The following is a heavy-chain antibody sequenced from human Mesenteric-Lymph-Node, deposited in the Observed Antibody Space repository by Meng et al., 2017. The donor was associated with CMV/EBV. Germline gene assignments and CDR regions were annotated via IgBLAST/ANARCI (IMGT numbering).Heavy chain of an antibody. D-gene: IGHD3-3*01. Sequence: GGSLRLSCTASGFTFSSHNMNWVRQAPGKGLEWVSYISSSSVTIYYANSVKGRFTISRDNAKNSLYLQMNSLRAEDTAFYYCARDPVQSHYDFWAGSPLYNWFDAWGQGTMVTVSS. V-gene: IGHV3-48*04. CDR2: ISSSSVTI. CDR3: ARDPVQSHYDFWAGSPLYNWFDA. CDR1: GFTFSSHN. J-gene: IGHJ5*02.